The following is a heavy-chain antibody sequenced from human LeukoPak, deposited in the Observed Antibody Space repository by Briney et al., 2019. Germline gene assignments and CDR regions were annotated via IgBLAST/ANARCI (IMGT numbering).Heavy chain of an antibody. CDR2: ISSSGSTI. CDR1: GFTFRDYY. Sequence: GGSLRLSCAASGFTFRDYYMSWIRQAPGKGLEWVSYISSSGSTIYYADSVKSRFTISRDNAKNSLYLQMNSLRAEDTAVYYCARPELPLYSSSSGSWFDPWGQGTLVTVSS. J-gene: IGHJ5*02. CDR3: ARPELPLYSSSSGSWFDP. D-gene: IGHD6-6*01. V-gene: IGHV3-11*04.